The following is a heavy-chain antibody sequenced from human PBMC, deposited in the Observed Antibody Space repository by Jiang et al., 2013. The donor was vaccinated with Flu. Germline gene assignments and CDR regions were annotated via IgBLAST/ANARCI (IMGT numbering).Heavy chain of an antibody. CDR2: IYYSGST. Sequence: GSGLVKPSETLSLTCTVSGGSISSSSYYWGWIRQPPGKGLEWIGSIYYSGSTYYNPPLKSRVTISVDTSKNQFSLKLSSVTAADTAVYYCARQPHYGDLTFFDYWGQGTLV. CDR1: GGSISSSSYY. V-gene: IGHV4-39*01. J-gene: IGHJ4*02. D-gene: IGHD4-17*01. CDR3: ARQPHYGDLTFFDY.